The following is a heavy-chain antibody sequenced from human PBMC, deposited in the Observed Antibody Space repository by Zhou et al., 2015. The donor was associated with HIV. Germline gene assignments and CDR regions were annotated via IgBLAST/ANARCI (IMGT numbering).Heavy chain of an antibody. Sequence: QVQLVESGGGVVQPGRSLRLSCAASGFTFSSYAMHWVRQAPGKGLEWVAVISYDGSNKYYADSVKGRFTISRDNSKNTLYLQMNSLRAEDTAVYYCAREGDWYYYMDVWGKGTTVTVSS. CDR2: ISYDGSNK. V-gene: IGHV3-30-3*01. D-gene: IGHD3/OR15-3a*01. CDR1: GFTFSSYA. J-gene: IGHJ6*03. CDR3: AREGDWYYYMDV.